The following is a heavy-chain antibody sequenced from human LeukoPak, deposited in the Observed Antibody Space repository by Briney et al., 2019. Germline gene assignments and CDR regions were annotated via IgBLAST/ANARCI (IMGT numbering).Heavy chain of an antibody. V-gene: IGHV2-5*02. CDR3: AHRGWFGDVATWFDP. Sequence: SGPTLVNPTQTFTLTCTFSGLSLSTRGLGVGWIRQPPGKALEWLALIYRDDDKSYSPSLKSRLTITKDTSKNQVVLTMTNMDPVDTATYYCAHRGWFGDVATWFDPWGQGTLVTVSS. CDR1: GLSLSTRGLG. J-gene: IGHJ5*02. D-gene: IGHD3-10*01. CDR2: IYRDDDK.